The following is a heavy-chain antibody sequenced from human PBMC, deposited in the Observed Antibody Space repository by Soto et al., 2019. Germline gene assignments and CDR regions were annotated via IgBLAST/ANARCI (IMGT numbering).Heavy chain of an antibody. Sequence: ASVKVSCKASGGTFSSYTISWVRQAPGQGLEWMGRIIPILGIANYAQKFQGRVTITADKSTSTAYMELSSPRSEDTAVYYCARDQRGYSGYDYAYWGQGTLVTVSS. J-gene: IGHJ4*02. CDR2: IIPILGIA. D-gene: IGHD5-12*01. V-gene: IGHV1-69*04. CDR3: ARDQRGYSGYDYAY. CDR1: GGTFSSYT.